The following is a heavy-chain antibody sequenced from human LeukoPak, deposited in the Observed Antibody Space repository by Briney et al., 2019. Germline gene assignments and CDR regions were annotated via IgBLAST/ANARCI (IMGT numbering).Heavy chain of an antibody. V-gene: IGHV3-21*01. J-gene: IGHJ4*02. CDR2: ISTSSSYI. Sequence: GGSLRLSSAASGFTFSSYSMNWVRQAPGRGLWWVSSISTSSSYIHYADSVKGRFTISRDNAKNSLYLQMNSLRAEDTAVYYCARDLGDRWGLWGSFRYPLENWGQGALVLVSS. CDR1: GFTFSSYS. D-gene: IGHD3-16*02. CDR3: ARDLGDRWGLWGSFRYPLEN.